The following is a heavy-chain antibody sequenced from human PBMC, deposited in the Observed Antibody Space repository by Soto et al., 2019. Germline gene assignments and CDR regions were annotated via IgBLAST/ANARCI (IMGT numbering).Heavy chain of an antibody. J-gene: IGHJ6*02. V-gene: IGHV4-39*01. Sequence: SETLSLTCNVSGGSISSSSTYWGWIRQPPEKGLEWIASIYYSGSTYCNPSLRSRVTLSVDTSKNQFSLRLSSVTAADTAVYYCARRLYYDSSGFEGGGMDVWGQGTTVTVSS. CDR2: IYYSGST. CDR1: GGSISSSSTY. D-gene: IGHD3-22*01. CDR3: ARRLYYDSSGFEGGGMDV.